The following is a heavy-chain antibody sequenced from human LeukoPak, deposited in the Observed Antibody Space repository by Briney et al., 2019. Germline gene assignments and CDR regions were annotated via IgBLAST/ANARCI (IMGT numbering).Heavy chain of an antibody. V-gene: IGHV3-23*01. D-gene: IGHD3-9*01. CDR1: GFMFSSYA. J-gene: IGHJ4*02. CDR3: AKRRLRVTGQGIDY. Sequence: GGSLRLSCAASGFMFSSYAMSWVRQAPGKGLEWVSAISGSGGTTNSADSVKGRFTISRDNSKNMLYLQMNSLGAEDTAVYYCAKRRLRVTGQGIDYWGQGTLVTVSS. CDR2: ISGSGGTT.